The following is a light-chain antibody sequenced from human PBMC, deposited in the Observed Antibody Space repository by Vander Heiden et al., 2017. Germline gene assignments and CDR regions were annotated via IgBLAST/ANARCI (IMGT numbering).Light chain of an antibody. CDR1: SSNIGSNT. Sequence: QSVLPQPLSASGTPGPRLTISGSGSSSNIGSNTVNWYQQPPGTAPKLLIYSNNQRPSGVTDRFSGSKSGTSASLAISGLQSEDEADYYCAAWDDSLNGYVFGTGTKVTVL. J-gene: IGLJ1*01. CDR3: AAWDDSLNGYV. V-gene: IGLV1-44*01. CDR2: SNN.